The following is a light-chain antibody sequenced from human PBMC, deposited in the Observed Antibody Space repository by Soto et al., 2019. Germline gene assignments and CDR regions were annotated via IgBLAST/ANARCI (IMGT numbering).Light chain of an antibody. CDR3: QQSNNTPLP. V-gene: IGKV1-39*01. J-gene: IGKJ4*01. Sequence: DIQMPQSPSSLSASVGDRVTITCRASQSISSYLNWYQQKPGKAPKLLIYAASSLQSGVPSRFSGSGSGTDFTLTISSLQPEDFATYYCQQSNNTPLPFAGGPKVDIK. CDR1: QSISSY. CDR2: AAS.